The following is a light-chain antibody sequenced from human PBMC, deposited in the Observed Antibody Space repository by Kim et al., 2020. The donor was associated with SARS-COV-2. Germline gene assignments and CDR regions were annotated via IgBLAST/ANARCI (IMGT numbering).Light chain of an antibody. V-gene: IGLV4-69*01. Sequence: AGRRPWTLTSGHRFNTNACHQQLPAKGPRYLMRLNSGGSHVKGDEIPERFSGSSSGAERYLTISSLQSEDEADYYCQTWGAGIIVFGGGTQLT. CDR3: QTWGAGIIV. J-gene: IGLJ2*01. CDR1: SGHRFNT. CDR2: LNSGGSH.